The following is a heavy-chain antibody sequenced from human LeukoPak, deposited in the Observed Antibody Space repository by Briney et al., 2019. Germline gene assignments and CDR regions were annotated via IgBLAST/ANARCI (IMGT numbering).Heavy chain of an antibody. CDR1: GFTFSSYE. CDR3: ARSPYSNPYYYYGVEV. J-gene: IGHJ6*02. D-gene: IGHD4-11*01. V-gene: IGHV3-48*03. CDR2: ISRNGSNI. Sequence: GGSLRLSCAASGFTFSSYEMNWVRQAPGQGLEWISKISRNGSNIDYADSVKGRFTFSRDNAKNSLYLQMNSLRAEDTAVYYCARSPYSNPYYYYGVEVWGQGTTVTVS.